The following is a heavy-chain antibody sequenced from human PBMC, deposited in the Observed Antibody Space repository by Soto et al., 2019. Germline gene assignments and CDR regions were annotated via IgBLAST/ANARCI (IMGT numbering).Heavy chain of an antibody. CDR1: GFTFSGSA. Sequence: GGSLRLSCAASGFTFSGSAMHWVRQASGKGLEWVGRIRSKANSYATAYAASVKGRFTISRDDSKNTAYLQMNSLKTEDTAVYYCTRQYDILTGYPRINYYYYYGMDVWGQGTTVTVSS. V-gene: IGHV3-73*01. D-gene: IGHD3-9*01. CDR2: IRSKANSYAT. CDR3: TRQYDILTGYPRINYYYYYGMDV. J-gene: IGHJ6*02.